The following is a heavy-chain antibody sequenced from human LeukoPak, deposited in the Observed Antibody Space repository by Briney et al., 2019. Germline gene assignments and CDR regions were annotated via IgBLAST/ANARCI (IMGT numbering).Heavy chain of an antibody. CDR3: AKNIAVDGRAFDP. D-gene: IGHD3-9*01. Sequence: GGSLRLSCAASGFTFSSYAMSWVRQAPGKGLEWVSVISGSGTNTYYADSVKGRFTISRDNSKNTLYLQMNTLRAEDTAVYYCAKNIAVDGRAFDPWGQGTLVTVSS. V-gene: IGHV3-23*01. CDR1: GFTFSSYA. J-gene: IGHJ5*02. CDR2: ISGSGTNT.